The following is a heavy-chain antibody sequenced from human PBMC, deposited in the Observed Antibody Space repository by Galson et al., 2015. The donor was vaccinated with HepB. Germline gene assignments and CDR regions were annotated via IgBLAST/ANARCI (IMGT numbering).Heavy chain of an antibody. Sequence: SLRLSCAASGFTFSSYAMHWVRQAPGKGLEWVAVISYDGSNKYYADSVKGRFTISRDNSKNTLYLQMNSLRAEDTAVYYCARAGITGTTHDYWGQGTLVTVSS. CDR3: ARAGITGTTHDY. CDR1: GFTFSSYA. CDR2: ISYDGSNK. D-gene: IGHD1-20*01. J-gene: IGHJ4*02. V-gene: IGHV3-30*04.